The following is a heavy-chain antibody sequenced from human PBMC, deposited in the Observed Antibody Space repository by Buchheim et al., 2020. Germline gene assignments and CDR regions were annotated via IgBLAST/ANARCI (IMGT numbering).Heavy chain of an antibody. Sequence: QVQLQESGPGLVKPSETLSLTCSVSGGSVSSGTYYWSWIRQPPEKTLEWIGYIYYSGSTSYNPYLKRRVTMSVDTSKNQFSLRLSSVTAADTAVYYCARRSSSGYFDSWGQGTL. J-gene: IGHJ4*02. V-gene: IGHV4-61*01. CDR2: IYYSGST. CDR1: GGSVSSGTYY. D-gene: IGHD6-13*01. CDR3: ARRSSSGYFDS.